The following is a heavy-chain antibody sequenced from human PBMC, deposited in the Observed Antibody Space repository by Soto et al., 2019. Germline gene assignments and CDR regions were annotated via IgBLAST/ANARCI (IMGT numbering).Heavy chain of an antibody. J-gene: IGHJ5*02. V-gene: IGHV4-31*03. Sequence: QVQLQESGPGLVKPSQTLSLTCTVSGGSISSGGYYWSWIRQHPGKGLEWIGYIYYSGSTYYNPSLKSRVTRAVDTSKNQFSLKLSSVTAADTAVYYCARVYYGSGSYSKDWFDPWGQGTLVTVSS. CDR3: ARVYYGSGSYSKDWFDP. D-gene: IGHD3-10*01. CDR2: IYYSGST. CDR1: GGSISSGGYY.